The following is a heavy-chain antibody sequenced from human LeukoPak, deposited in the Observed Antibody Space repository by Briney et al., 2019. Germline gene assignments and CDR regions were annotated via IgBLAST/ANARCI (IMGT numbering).Heavy chain of an antibody. CDR3: ARSYYGSGSYYSSSTYYYYYMDV. CDR1: GESISSHY. J-gene: IGHJ6*03. D-gene: IGHD3-10*01. Sequence: SETLSLTCNVSGESISSHYWSWTRQPPGKGLEWIGYIYYSGSTNYNPSLKSRVTISVDTSKNQFSLKLSSVTAADTAVYYCARSYYGSGSYYSSSTYYYYYMDVWGKGTTVTVSS. V-gene: IGHV4-59*11. CDR2: IYYSGST.